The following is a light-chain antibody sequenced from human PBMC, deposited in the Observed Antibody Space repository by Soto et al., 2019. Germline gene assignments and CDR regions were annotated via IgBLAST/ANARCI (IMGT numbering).Light chain of an antibody. Sequence: EIVLTQSPATLSLSPGERATLSCRASQSVCSYLAWYQQKPGQAPRLLIYDASNRATGIPARFSGSGSGTDFTLTISSLEPEDFAVYYCQQRSNWPLMYTFGQGTKLEIK. CDR3: QQRSNWPLMYT. J-gene: IGKJ2*01. CDR2: DAS. CDR1: QSVCSY. V-gene: IGKV3-11*01.